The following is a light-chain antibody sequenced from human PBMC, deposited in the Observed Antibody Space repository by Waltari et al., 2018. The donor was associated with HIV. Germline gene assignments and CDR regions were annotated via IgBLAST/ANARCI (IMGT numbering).Light chain of an antibody. CDR1: NIENKV. CDR2: RDS. CDR3: QVWDSSTGV. J-gene: IGLJ3*02. Sequence: SYELTQPLSVSVALGQTAYTTCGGNNIENKVVHWYQQKPGQAPVLVIYRDSNRPSGIPERFSGSNSGNTATLTISRAQAGDEGDYYCQVWDSSTGVFGGGTNLTVL. V-gene: IGLV3-9*01.